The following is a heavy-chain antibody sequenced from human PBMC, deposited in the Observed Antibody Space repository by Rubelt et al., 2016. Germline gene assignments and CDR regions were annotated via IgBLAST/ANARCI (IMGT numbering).Heavy chain of an antibody. J-gene: IGHJ4*02. Sequence: GKRLEWVSGISGSGGSTYYADSVRGRFTISRDSSTNTLYLQMNSLRADDTAVYYCAKFDPSSNVDRVYWGQGTLVTVSS. CDR3: AKFDPSSNVDRVY. V-gene: IGHV3-23*01. D-gene: IGHD3-10*01. CDR2: ISGSGGST.